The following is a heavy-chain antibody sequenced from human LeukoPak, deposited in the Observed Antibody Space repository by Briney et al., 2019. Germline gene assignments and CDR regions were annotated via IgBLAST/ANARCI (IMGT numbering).Heavy chain of an antibody. Sequence: SETLSLTCTVSGGSINSGGYYWSWIRRHPGKGLEWLGYIYYRGNTHYNSSLKSRVTISVDTSKNQFSLKLNSVTAADSAVYYCAREDHDYFAMDVWGQGTTVTVSS. CDR1: GGSINSGGYY. CDR2: IYYRGNT. CDR3: AREDHDYFAMDV. J-gene: IGHJ6*02. V-gene: IGHV4-31*03.